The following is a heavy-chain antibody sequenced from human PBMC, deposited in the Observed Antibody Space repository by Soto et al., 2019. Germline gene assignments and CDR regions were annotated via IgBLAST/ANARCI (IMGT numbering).Heavy chain of an antibody. J-gene: IGHJ6*02. CDR2: ISSSSSTI. CDR3: ARTAAGKDYYYGMDV. Sequence: GGSLRLSCAASGFTFSSYSMNWVRQAPGKGLEWVSYISSSSSTIYYADSVKGRFTISRDNAKNSLYLQMNSLRDEDTAVYYCARTAAGKDYYYGMDVWGQGTTVTVSS. CDR1: GFTFSSYS. D-gene: IGHD6-13*01. V-gene: IGHV3-48*02.